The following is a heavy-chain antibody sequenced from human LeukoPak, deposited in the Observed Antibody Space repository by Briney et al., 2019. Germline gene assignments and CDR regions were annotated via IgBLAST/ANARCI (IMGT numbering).Heavy chain of an antibody. V-gene: IGHV1-69*05. J-gene: IGHJ2*01. D-gene: IGHD1-14*01. CDR3: ARVPGSIGADWYFDL. CDR2: IIPIFGTA. Sequence: ASVKVSCKASGYTFTGYYMHWVRQAPGQGLEWMGGIIPIFGTANYAQKFQGRVTITTDESTSTAYMEPSSLRSEDTAVYYCARVPGSIGADWYFDLWGRGTLVTVSS. CDR1: GYTFTGYY.